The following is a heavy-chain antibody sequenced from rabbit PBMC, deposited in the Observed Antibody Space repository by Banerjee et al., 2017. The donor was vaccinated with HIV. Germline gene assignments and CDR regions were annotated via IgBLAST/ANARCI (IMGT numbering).Heavy chain of an antibody. CDR3: ARGGSGWGEGYYFNL. CDR1: GFSFSSSYY. J-gene: IGHJ4*01. CDR2: IVTSTGST. Sequence: QSLEESGGDLVKPGASLTLTCTASGFSFSSSYYMCWVRQAPGKGLELIACIVTSTGSTWYASWVNGRFTISRSTSLNTVDLKMTSLTAADTATYFCARGGSGWGEGYYFNLWGPGTLVT. V-gene: IGHV1S43*01. D-gene: IGHD4-1*01.